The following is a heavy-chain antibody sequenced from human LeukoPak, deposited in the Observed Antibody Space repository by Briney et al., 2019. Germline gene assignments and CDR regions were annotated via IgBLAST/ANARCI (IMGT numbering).Heavy chain of an antibody. CDR1: GFTFSSYA. CDR3: AKGITIFGVVPFDP. D-gene: IGHD3-3*01. CDR2: ISGSGGTT. V-gene: IGHV3-23*01. Sequence: GGSLRLSCAASGFTFSSYAITWVRQVPGRGLEWVSSISGSGGTTHYADSVKGRFTISRDNSKNTLYLQMNSLRAEDTAVYYCAKGITIFGVVPFDPWDQGTLVTVSS. J-gene: IGHJ5*02.